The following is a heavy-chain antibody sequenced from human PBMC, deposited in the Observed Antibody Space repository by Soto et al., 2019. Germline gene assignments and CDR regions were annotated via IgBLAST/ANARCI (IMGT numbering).Heavy chain of an antibody. CDR2: ISGSGGST. J-gene: IGHJ4*02. D-gene: IGHD6-13*01. Sequence: RLSCAASGFTFSSYAMSWVRQAPGKGLEWVSAISGSGGSTYYADSVKGRFTVSRDNSKNSLSLRMNSLRDEDTAVYFCAKRSPYSSGWYSPIFDYWGQGALVTVSS. CDR3: AKRSPYSSGWYSPIFDY. V-gene: IGHV3-23*01. CDR1: GFTFSSYA.